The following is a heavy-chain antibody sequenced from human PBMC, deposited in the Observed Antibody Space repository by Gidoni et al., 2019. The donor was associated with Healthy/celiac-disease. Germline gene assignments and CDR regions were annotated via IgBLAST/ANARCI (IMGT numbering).Heavy chain of an antibody. J-gene: IGHJ3*02. CDR3: ARGESITFGGVDAFDI. CDR1: GFPFIRYA. CDR2: ISYDGSNK. V-gene: IGHV3-30-3*01. D-gene: IGHD3-16*01. Sequence: QVQLVESGGGVVQPGRSLSLSCAASGFPFIRYAMHWVLQLPGKGLEWVAVISYDGSNKYYADSVKGRFTISRDNSKNTLYLQMNSLRAEDTAVYYCARGESITFGGVDAFDIWGQGTMVTVSS.